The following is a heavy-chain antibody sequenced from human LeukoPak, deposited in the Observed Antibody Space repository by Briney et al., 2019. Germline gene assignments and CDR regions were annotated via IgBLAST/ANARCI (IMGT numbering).Heavy chain of an antibody. CDR1: GFTFSSYA. V-gene: IGHV3-30*04. CDR2: ISYDGSNK. Sequence: SGRSLRLSCAASGFTFSSYAMHWVRQAPGKGLEWVAVISYDGSNKYYADSVKGRFTISRDNSKNTLYLQMNSLRAEDTAVYYRVRERKYDSNFDYWGQGTLVTVSS. CDR3: VRERKYDSNFDY. D-gene: IGHD1-1*01. J-gene: IGHJ4*02.